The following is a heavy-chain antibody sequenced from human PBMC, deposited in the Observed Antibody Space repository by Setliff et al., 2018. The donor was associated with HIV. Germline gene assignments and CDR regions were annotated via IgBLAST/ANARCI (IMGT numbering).Heavy chain of an antibody. CDR2: IYTSGST. D-gene: IGHD3-10*01. Sequence: TSETLSLTCTASGGSMSTYYWSWIRQPPGKGLEWIGYIYTSGSTNYNPSLRSRVTISLDTSKNQFSLRLTSVTAADTAVYYCARVRSYGSAYDAFDVWGPGTMVTVSS. V-gene: IGHV4-4*08. CDR1: GGSMSTYY. J-gene: IGHJ3*01. CDR3: ARVRSYGSAYDAFDV.